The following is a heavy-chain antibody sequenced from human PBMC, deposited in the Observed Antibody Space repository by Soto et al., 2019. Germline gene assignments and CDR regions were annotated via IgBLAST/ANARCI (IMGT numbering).Heavy chain of an antibody. Sequence: SETLSLTCTVSGVSISSGGYYWSWIRQHPGKGLEWIGYIYYSGSTYYNPSLKSRVTISVDRSKNQFSLKLSSVTAAATAVYYCARVAHSSAAGPGNYYYCMDVWGQGTTVTVSS. J-gene: IGHJ6*02. D-gene: IGHD6-13*01. V-gene: IGHV4-31*03. CDR1: GVSISSGGYY. CDR2: IYYSGST. CDR3: ARVAHSSAAGPGNYYYCMDV.